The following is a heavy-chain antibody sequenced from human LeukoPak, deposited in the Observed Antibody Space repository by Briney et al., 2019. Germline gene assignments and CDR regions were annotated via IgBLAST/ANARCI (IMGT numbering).Heavy chain of an antibody. CDR1: GFTFSSYA. Sequence: PGGSLRLSCAASGFTFSSYAMHWVRQAPGKGLEYVSAISSNGGSTYYANSVKGRFTISRDNSKNTLYLQMGSLRAEDMAVYYCARDGSYSSGLLYYFDYWGQGTLVTVSS. CDR2: ISSNGGST. V-gene: IGHV3-64*01. CDR3: ARDGSYSSGLLYYFDY. J-gene: IGHJ4*02. D-gene: IGHD6-19*01.